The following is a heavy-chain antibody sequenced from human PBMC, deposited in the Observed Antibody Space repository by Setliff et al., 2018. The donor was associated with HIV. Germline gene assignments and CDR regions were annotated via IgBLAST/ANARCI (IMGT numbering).Heavy chain of an antibody. J-gene: IGHJ4*02. CDR3: GRDDQPTYPYGSGTYRALAD. D-gene: IGHD3-10*01. Sequence: PGGSLRLSCAASGFTFSFHAMTWVRQAPGKGLEWVSGINGDGDSTYYADSVKGRFTVSRDNSKDTLTLQMNDLRSDDTAFYYCGRDDQPTYPYGSGTYRALADWGQGTLVTVSS. CDR1: GFTFSFHA. CDR2: INGDGDST. V-gene: IGHV3-23*01.